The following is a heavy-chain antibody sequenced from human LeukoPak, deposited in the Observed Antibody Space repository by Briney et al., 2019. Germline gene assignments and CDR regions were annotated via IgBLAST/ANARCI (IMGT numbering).Heavy chain of an antibody. CDR2: ISPYTTKT. CDR1: GYTFISYG. D-gene: IGHD2-21*01. J-gene: IGHJ5*02. V-gene: IGHV1-18*01. Sequence: ASVKVSCKASGYTFISYGVTWVRQAPGQGLEGMGWISPYTTKTNYAESPQGRVNMKRDTSTRTAYVELSRVRYDDTGVYYCARGQSISFRVIGRSFEWLNWFDPWGQGTLVTVSS. CDR3: ARGQSISFRVIGRSFEWLNWFDP.